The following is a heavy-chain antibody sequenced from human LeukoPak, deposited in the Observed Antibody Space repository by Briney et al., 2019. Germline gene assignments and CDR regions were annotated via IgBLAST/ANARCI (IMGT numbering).Heavy chain of an antibody. Sequence: SETLSLTCTVSGGSISSYYWSWLRQPPGKGLEWIGYIYTSGSTNYNPSLKSRVTISVDTSKNQFSLKLTSVTAADTAVYYCAKLETDAFDVWGQGTMVTVSS. V-gene: IGHV4-4*09. D-gene: IGHD4-23*01. CDR2: IYTSGST. CDR1: GGSISSYY. CDR3: AKLETDAFDV. J-gene: IGHJ3*01.